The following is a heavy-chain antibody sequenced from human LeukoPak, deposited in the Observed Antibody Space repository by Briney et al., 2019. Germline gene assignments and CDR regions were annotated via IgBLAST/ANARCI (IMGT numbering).Heavy chain of an antibody. CDR3: ARVSISGYSSV. CDR1: GFTFSSNS. Sequence: GRSLRPSRAASGFTFSSNSMNWVRQPPGKGLGLVSSISSSSSYIYYADSVKGRFTISRDNAKNSLYLQMNSLRAEDTSVYYCARVSISGYSSVWGQGTLVTVSS. V-gene: IGHV3-21*01. J-gene: IGHJ4*02. CDR2: ISSSSSYI. D-gene: IGHD6-19*01.